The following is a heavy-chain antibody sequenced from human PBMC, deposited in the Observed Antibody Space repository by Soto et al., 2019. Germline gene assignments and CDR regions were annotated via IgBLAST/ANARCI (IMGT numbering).Heavy chain of an antibody. CDR3: ANRGSGGLDY. D-gene: IGHD2-15*01. Sequence: GGSLRLSCAASGFTFSSYAMSWVRQAPGKRLEWVSAISGSGGSTYYADSVKGRFTISRDNSKNTLYLPMNSLRAEDTAVYYCANRGSGGLDYWGQGTLVTVSS. CDR2: ISGSGGST. CDR1: GFTFSSYA. V-gene: IGHV3-23*01. J-gene: IGHJ4*02.